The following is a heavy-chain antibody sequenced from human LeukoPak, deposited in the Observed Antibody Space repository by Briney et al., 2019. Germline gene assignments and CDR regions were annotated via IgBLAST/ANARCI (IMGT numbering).Heavy chain of an antibody. CDR3: AKSDRVAAAANHFDY. CDR1: GFTFSSYA. D-gene: IGHD2-15*01. Sequence: PGGSLRLSCAVSGFTFSSYAMSWVRQAPGKGLEWVSGTSRSGDSAYYADSVKGRFTISRDNSKDTLYLQMNSLRVEDTAVYYCAKSDRVAAAANHFDYWGQGTLVTVSS. J-gene: IGHJ4*02. CDR2: TSRSGDSA. V-gene: IGHV3-23*01.